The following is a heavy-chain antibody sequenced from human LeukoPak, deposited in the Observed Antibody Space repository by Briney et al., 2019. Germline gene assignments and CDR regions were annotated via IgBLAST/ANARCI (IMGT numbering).Heavy chain of an antibody. CDR3: ARVRWAGTWGDFDY. J-gene: IGHJ4*02. D-gene: IGHD1-1*01. Sequence: GGSLRLSCAASGFTFSSYWMSWVRQAPGKGLEWVANIKQDGSEKYYVDSVKGRFTISRDNAKNSLYLQMNSLSAEDMAVYYCARVRWAGTWGDFDYWGQGTLVTVSS. CDR2: IKQDGSEK. V-gene: IGHV3-7*01. CDR1: GFTFSSYW.